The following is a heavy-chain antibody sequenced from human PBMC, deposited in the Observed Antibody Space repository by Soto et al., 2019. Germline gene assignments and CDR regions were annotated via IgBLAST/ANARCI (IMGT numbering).Heavy chain of an antibody. CDR2: VNPNSGNT. Sequence: ASVKVSCKASGYTFTSYDVMWVRQATGQGLEWMGWVNPNSGNTDSAQKFQGRVTMTWDTSINTAYMELSSLRSEDTAVYYCARGYYDTSGYYQIDFWGQGTLVTVSS. D-gene: IGHD3-22*01. J-gene: IGHJ4*02. CDR1: GYTFTSYD. CDR3: ARGYYDTSGYYQIDF. V-gene: IGHV1-8*01.